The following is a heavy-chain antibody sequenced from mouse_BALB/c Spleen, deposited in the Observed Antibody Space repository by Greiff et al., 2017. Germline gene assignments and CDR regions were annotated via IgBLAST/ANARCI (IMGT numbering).Heavy chain of an antibody. Sequence: EVQLVESGGGLVQPGGSLRLSCATSGFTFTDYYMSWVRQPPGKALEWLGFIRNKANGYTTEYSASVKGRFTIPRDNSQSILYLQMNTLRAEDSATYYCARDITTFAYWGQGTLVTVSA. D-gene: IGHD1-1*01. V-gene: IGHV7-3*02. CDR2: IRNKANGYTT. J-gene: IGHJ3*01. CDR3: ARDITTFAY. CDR1: GFTFTDYY.